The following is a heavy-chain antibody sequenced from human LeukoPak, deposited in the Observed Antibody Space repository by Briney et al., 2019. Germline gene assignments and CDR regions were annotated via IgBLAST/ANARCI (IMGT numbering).Heavy chain of an antibody. CDR1: GYSISSGYY. CDR3: ARDYSSGWYFDY. J-gene: IGHJ4*02. D-gene: IGHD6-19*01. Sequence: PSETLSLTCTVSGYSISSGYYWGWIRQPPGKGLEWIGSIYHSGSTYYNPSLKSRVTISVDTSKNQFSLKLSSVTAADTAVYYCARDYSSGWYFDYWGQGTLVTVSS. V-gene: IGHV4-38-2*02. CDR2: IYHSGST.